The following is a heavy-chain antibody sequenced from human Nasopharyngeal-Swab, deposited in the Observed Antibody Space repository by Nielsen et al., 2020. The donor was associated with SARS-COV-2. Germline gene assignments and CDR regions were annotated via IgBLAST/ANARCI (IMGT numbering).Heavy chain of an antibody. J-gene: IGHJ4*02. CDR2: ISGSGGST. D-gene: IGHD1-7*01. V-gene: IGHV3-23*01. Sequence: GEALKISCAASGFTFSSYAMSWVRQAPGKGLEWVSAISGSGGSTYYADSVKGRFTISRDNSKNTLYLQMKSLRAEDTAVYYCGGYNWNYGGIDYWGQGTLVTVSS. CDR1: GFTFSSYA. CDR3: GGYNWNYGGIDY.